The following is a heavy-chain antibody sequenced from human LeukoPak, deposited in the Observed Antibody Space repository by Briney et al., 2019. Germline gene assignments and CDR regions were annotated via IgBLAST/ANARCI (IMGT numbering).Heavy chain of an antibody. CDR1: GFSYKDYT. Sequence: GGSLILSCAATGFSYKDYTMHWVRQIPGKGLEWVSAISWNGGSTAYADSVKGRFTISRDNAKNSLFLQLSNLRPEDTALYYCAKHLRATNTFTFFGLDVWGQGTTVTVSS. J-gene: IGHJ6*02. D-gene: IGHD1-26*01. CDR3: AKHLRATNTFTFFGLDV. V-gene: IGHV3-9*01. CDR2: ISWNGGST.